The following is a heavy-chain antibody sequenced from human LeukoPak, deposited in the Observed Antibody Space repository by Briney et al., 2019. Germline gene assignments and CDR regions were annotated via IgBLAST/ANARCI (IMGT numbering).Heavy chain of an antibody. CDR3: ARASPLEQLGWYFDL. CDR1: GGSISSYY. J-gene: IGHJ2*01. CDR2: IYYSGST. D-gene: IGHD6-6*01. V-gene: IGHV4-59*01. Sequence: SETLSLTCTVSGGSISSYYWSWIRQPPGKGLEWIGYIYYSGSTNYNPSLKSRVTISVDTSKNQFSLKLSSVTAADTAVYYCARASPLEQLGWYFDLWGRGTLVTVSS.